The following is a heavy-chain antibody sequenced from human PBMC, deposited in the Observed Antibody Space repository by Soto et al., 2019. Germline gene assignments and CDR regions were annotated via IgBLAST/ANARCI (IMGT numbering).Heavy chain of an antibody. V-gene: IGHV1-18*01. D-gene: IGHD2-2*01. CDR2: ISPHNFNT. CDR1: GYTFTHFY. Sequence: ASVKVSCKASGYTFTHFYITWVRQAPGQGLEWMGAISPHNFNTNFAQKFQGRVTLTTDTSANTAYMELSSLSSEDTAVYYCARCHYQQSRIDYWGQGTLVTVSS. J-gene: IGHJ4*01. CDR3: ARCHYQQSRIDY.